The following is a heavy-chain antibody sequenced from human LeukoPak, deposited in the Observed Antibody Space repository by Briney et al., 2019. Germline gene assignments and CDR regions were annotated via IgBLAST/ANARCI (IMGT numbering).Heavy chain of an antibody. Sequence: SETLSLTCAVYGGSFSGYYWSWIRQPPGKGLEWIGEINHSGGTNYNPSLKSRVTISVDTSKNQFSLKLSSVTAADTAVYYCARVRIQLWLRAYFDYWGQGTLVTVSS. CDR2: INHSGGT. CDR1: GGSFSGYY. CDR3: ARVRIQLWLRAYFDY. V-gene: IGHV4-34*01. D-gene: IGHD5-18*01. J-gene: IGHJ4*02.